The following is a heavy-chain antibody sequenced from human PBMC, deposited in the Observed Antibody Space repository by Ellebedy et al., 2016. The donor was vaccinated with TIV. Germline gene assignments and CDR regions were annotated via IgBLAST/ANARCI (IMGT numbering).Heavy chain of an antibody. CDR2: ISAYNGNT. J-gene: IGHJ6*02. D-gene: IGHD3-9*01. Sequence: ASVKVSXKASGYTFTSYGISWVRQAPGQGLEWMGWISAYNGNTNYAQKLQGRVTMTTDTSTSTAYMELRSLRSDDTAVYYCARDSLTGLVRYYGMDVWGQGTTVTVSS. CDR3: ARDSLTGLVRYYGMDV. V-gene: IGHV1-18*04. CDR1: GYTFTSYG.